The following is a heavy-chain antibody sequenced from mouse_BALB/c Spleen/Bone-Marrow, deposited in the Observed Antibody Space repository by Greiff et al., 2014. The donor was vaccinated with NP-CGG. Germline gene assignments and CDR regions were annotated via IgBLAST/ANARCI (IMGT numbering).Heavy chain of an antibody. CDR3: ARDYGTGAMDY. V-gene: IGHV2-6-7*01. J-gene: IGHJ4*01. Sequence: VQVVESGPGLVAPSQSLAITCTVSGFSLTGYGVKWVRQPPGKGLEWLGEIWGDGSTDYNSALKSRLSISKDNSKSQVFLKMNSLQTDVTARYYCARDYGTGAMDYWGQGTSVTVSS. D-gene: IGHD1-1*01. CDR1: GFSLTGYG. CDR2: IWGDGST.